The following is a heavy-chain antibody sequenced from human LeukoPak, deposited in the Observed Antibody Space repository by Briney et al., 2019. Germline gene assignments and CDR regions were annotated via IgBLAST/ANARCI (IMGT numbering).Heavy chain of an antibody. CDR1: GFTFSSYA. CDR2: ISSSSSYI. J-gene: IGHJ4*02. V-gene: IGHV3-21*01. Sequence: GGSLRLSCAASGFTFSSYAMSWVRQAPGKGLEWVSSISSSSSYIYYADSVKGRFTISRDNAKNSLYLQMNSLRAEDTAVYYCARDRSTVGATFAYFDYWGQGTLVTVSS. D-gene: IGHD1-26*01. CDR3: ARDRSTVGATFAYFDY.